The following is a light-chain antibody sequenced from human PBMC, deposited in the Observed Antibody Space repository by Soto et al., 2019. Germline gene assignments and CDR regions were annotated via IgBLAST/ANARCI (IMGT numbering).Light chain of an antibody. CDR1: NIGNKS. J-gene: IGLJ3*02. V-gene: IGLV3-21*02. CDR2: DDD. CDR3: QVWNSSSDPWV. Sequence: SYELTQPPSVSVAPGQTAMITCGGNNIGNKSVHWYHQRPGQAPVLVVYDDDDRPSGIPERFSGSNSGNTATLTISRVEAGDEADYYCQVWNSSSDPWVFGGGTKFTVL.